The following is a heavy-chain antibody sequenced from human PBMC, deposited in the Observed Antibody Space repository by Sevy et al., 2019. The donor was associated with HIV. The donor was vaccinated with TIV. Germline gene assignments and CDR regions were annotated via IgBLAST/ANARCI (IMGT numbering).Heavy chain of an antibody. V-gene: IGHV1-2*06. D-gene: IGHD5-18*01. Sequence: SVKVSCKASGYTFTGYYMHWVRQAPGQGLEWMGRINPNSGGTNYAQKFQGRVTMTRDTSISTAYMELSRLRSDDTAVYYCARAGRGYSYGYPFDYWGQGTLVTVSS. J-gene: IGHJ4*02. CDR1: GYTFTGYY. CDR2: INPNSGGT. CDR3: ARAGRGYSYGYPFDY.